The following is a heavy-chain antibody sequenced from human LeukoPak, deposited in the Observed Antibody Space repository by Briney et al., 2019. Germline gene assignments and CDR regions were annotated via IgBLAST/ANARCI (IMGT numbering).Heavy chain of an antibody. CDR1: GYTFTSYY. Sequence: ASVKVSCKASGYTFTSYYMHWVRQAPGQGLEWMGIINPSGGSTSYAQKFQGRVTMTRDMSTSTVYMELSSLRSEDTAVYYCASSSRRGYYDFWSGYYPYALDYWGQGTLVTVSS. CDR2: INPSGGST. D-gene: IGHD3-3*01. V-gene: IGHV1-46*01. CDR3: ASSSRRGYYDFWSGYYPYALDY. J-gene: IGHJ4*02.